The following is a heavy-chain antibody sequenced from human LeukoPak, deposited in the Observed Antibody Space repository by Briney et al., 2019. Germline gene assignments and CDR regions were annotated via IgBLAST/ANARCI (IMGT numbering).Heavy chain of an antibody. J-gene: IGHJ6*03. D-gene: IGHD3-3*01. CDR3: ARIRPSTIFGVAPPNYYYYYYMDV. V-gene: IGHV4-34*01. CDR2: ITHSGST. CDR1: GGSFSGYY. Sequence: SETLSLTCAVYGGSFSGYYWSWIRQPPGKGLEWIGEITHSGSTNYNPSLKSRVTISVDTSKNQFSLKLSSVTAADTAVYYCARIRPSTIFGVAPPNYYYYYYMDVWGKGTTVTVSS.